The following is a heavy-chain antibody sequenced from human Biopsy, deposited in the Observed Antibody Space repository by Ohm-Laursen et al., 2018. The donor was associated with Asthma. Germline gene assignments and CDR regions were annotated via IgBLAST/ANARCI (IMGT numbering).Heavy chain of an antibody. D-gene: IGHD1-7*01. CDR3: AREGITGTTAWFDP. V-gene: IGHV1-2*06. Sequence: SVKVSCKASGYTFTGYYMHWVRQAPGQGLEWMGRINPNSGGTNYAQKFQGRVTMTRDTSISTAYMELSRLRSDDTAVYYCAREGITGTTAWFDPWGQGTLVAVSS. J-gene: IGHJ5*02. CDR2: INPNSGGT. CDR1: GYTFTGYY.